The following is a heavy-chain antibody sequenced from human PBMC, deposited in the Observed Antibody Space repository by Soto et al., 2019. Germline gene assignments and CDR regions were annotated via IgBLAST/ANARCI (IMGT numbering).Heavy chain of an antibody. CDR2: INPSGGST. V-gene: IGHV1-46*01. J-gene: IGHJ4*02. CDR3: ATSRDRFGY. CDR1: GCTFTSYY. Sequence: ASVKVTCKESGCTFTSYYMHWVRQAPGQGVEGMGIINPSGGSTSYAQKFHGRDTMTRDTSTSTVYMELSSLRSEDTAVYYCATSRDRFGYWGQGPPVPVSS.